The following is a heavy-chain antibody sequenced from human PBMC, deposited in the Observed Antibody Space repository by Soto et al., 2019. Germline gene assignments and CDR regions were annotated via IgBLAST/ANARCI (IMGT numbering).Heavy chain of an antibody. CDR1: GYTFTNYG. CDR2: ISAYNDNT. J-gene: IGHJ6*02. D-gene: IGHD3-10*01. CDR3: SREGYYYGSGSYSRPRYYGMDV. V-gene: IGHV1-18*01. Sequence: QIQLVQSGAEVKKAGASVKVSCKASGYTFTNYGISWVRQALGQGLEWMGWISAYNDNTNYAQKFQGRVTLTTDTSTRTAYMELRSLTSDDTAVYYCSREGYYYGSGSYSRPRYYGMDVWGQGTTVTVFS.